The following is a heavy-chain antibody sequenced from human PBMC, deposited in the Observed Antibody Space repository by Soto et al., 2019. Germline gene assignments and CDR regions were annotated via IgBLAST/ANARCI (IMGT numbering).Heavy chain of an antibody. J-gene: IGHJ6*02. CDR3: ARARITMVRGVIIVPYGMDV. V-gene: IGHV1-18*04. D-gene: IGHD3-10*01. CDR1: GYTFTSYG. CDR2: ISAYNGNT. Sequence: ASVKVSCEASGYTFTSYGISWVRQAPGQGLEWMGWISAYNGNTNYAQKLQGRVTMTTDTSTSTAYMELRSLRSDDTAVYYCARARITMVRGVIIVPYGMDVWGQGTTVTVSS.